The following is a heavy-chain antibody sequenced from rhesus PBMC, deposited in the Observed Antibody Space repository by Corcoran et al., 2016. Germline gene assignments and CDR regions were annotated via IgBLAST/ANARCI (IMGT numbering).Heavy chain of an antibody. CDR2: IYGSGSST. CDR1: GGSISSSY. V-gene: IGHV4-169*01. J-gene: IGHJ4*01. Sequence: QLQLQESGPGLVKPSETLSVTCAVSGGSISSSYWSWIRQAPGKGLEWIGYIYGSGSSTNYNPSLKSRVTLSLDTSKNQLSLKLSSVTAADTAVYYCARYTLRGFDYWGQGVLVTVSS. CDR3: ARYTLRGFDY. D-gene: IGHD3S6*01.